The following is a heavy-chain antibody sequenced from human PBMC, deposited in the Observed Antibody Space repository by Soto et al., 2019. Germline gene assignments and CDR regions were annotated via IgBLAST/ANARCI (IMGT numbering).Heavy chain of an antibody. J-gene: IGHJ4*02. Sequence: HPGGSLRLSCAASGFTFSSYAMSWVRQAPGKGLEWVSAIIPSGTDMYYADSVKGRFTISRDNSKNSLYLQMNSLRVEDTAVYYCARDPAPGDYWGQGTLVTVSS. V-gene: IGHV3-23*01. CDR2: IIPSGTDM. D-gene: IGHD2-2*01. CDR3: ARDPAPGDY. CDR1: GFTFSSYA.